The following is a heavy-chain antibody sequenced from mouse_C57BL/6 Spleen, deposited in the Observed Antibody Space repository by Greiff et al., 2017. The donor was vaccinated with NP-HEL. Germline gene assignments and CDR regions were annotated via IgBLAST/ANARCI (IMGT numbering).Heavy chain of an antibody. J-gene: IGHJ3*01. CDR2: IDPSDSYT. V-gene: IGHV1-69*01. CDR3: ARGDYGSVFAY. CDR1: GYTFTSYW. Sequence: VQLQQPGAELVMPGASVKLSCKASGYTFTSYWMHWVKQRPGQGLEWIGEIDPSDSYTNYNQKFKGKSTLTVDKSSSTAYMQLSSLTSEDSAVYYCARGDYGSVFAYWGQGTLVTVSA. D-gene: IGHD1-1*01.